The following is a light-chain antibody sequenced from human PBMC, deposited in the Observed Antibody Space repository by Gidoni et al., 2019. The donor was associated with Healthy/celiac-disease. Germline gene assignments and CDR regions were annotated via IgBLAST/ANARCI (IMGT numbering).Light chain of an antibody. V-gene: IGKV3-20*01. CDR2: GAS. Sequence: EIVLTQSPGTLPLSPGERATLSCRASQSVSSSYLAWYQQKPGRAPRLLIYGASSRATGIPDRFSGSGSGTDFTLTISRLEPEDFAVYYCQQYGSSRTFGQGTKVEIK. CDR1: QSVSSSY. J-gene: IGKJ1*01. CDR3: QQYGSSRT.